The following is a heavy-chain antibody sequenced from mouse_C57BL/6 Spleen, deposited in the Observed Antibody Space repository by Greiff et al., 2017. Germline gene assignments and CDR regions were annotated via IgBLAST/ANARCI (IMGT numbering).Heavy chain of an antibody. CDR1: GYTFTSYW. CDR2: IDPSDSYT. CDR3: ARGETYDGYYCY. J-gene: IGHJ2*01. V-gene: IGHV1-69*01. Sequence: VQLQQPGAELVMPGASVKLSCKASGYTFTSYWMHWVKQRPGQGLEWIGEIDPSDSYTNYNQKFKGKSTLTVDKSTSTAYMHLSSLTSEGSAVYDCARGETYDGYYCYWGQGTTLTVSS. D-gene: IGHD2-3*01.